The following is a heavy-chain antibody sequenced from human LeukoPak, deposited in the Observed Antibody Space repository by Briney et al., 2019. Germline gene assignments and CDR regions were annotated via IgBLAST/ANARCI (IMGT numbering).Heavy chain of an antibody. V-gene: IGHV3-21*01. CDR1: GFTFSSYN. J-gene: IGHJ6*02. Sequence: PGGSLRLSCAASGFTFSSYNMNWVRQAPGKGLEWVSFISSSSTYIYNADSVKGRFTISRDNAKNSLYLQMNSQRVEDTAVYYCARVLLWFGEALDYGMDVWGQGTTVTVSS. D-gene: IGHD3-10*01. CDR3: ARVLLWFGEALDYGMDV. CDR2: ISSSSTYI.